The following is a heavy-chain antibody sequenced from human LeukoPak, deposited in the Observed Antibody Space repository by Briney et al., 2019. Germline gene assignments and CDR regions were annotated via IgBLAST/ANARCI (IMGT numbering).Heavy chain of an antibody. D-gene: IGHD3-10*01. CDR1: GGTFSSYA. CDR3: ATDGGGAVRGVIRYHYGMDV. J-gene: IGHJ6*02. Sequence: GASVKVSCKASGGTFSSYAISWVRQAPGQGLEWMGGIIPIFGTANYAQKFQGRVTITADESTSTAYMELSSLRSEDTAVYYCATDGGGAVRGVIRYHYGMDVWGQGTTVTVSS. CDR2: IIPIFGTA. V-gene: IGHV1-69*13.